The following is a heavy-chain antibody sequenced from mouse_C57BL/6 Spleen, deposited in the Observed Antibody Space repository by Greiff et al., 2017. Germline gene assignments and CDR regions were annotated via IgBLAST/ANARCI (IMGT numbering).Heavy chain of an antibody. CDR3: ARGGYDYDGYFDY. J-gene: IGHJ2*01. V-gene: IGHV1-52*01. D-gene: IGHD2-4*01. CDR2: IDPSDSET. Sequence: QVQLQQPGAELVRPGSSVKLSCKASGYTFTSYWMHWVKQRPIQGLEWIGNIDPSDSETHYNQKFKDKATLTVDKSSSTAYMQLSSLTSEDSAVYYCARGGYDYDGYFDYWGQGTTLTVSS. CDR1: GYTFTSYW.